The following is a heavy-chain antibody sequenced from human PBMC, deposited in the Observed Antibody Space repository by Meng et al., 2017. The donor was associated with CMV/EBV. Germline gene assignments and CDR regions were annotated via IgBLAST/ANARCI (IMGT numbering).Heavy chain of an antibody. D-gene: IGHD5-12*01. CDR3: ARGRRGYSGYDVYDY. V-gene: IGHV3-11*01. Sequence: GESLKISCAASGFTFSDYYMSWIRQAPGKGLEWVSYISRSGSTIYYADSVKGRFTISRDNAKNSLYLQMNSLRAEDTAVYYCARGRRGYSGYDVYDYWGQGTLVTVSS. J-gene: IGHJ4*02. CDR1: GFTFSDYY. CDR2: ISRSGSTI.